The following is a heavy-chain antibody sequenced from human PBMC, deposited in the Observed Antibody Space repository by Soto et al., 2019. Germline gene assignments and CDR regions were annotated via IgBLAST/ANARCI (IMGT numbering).Heavy chain of an antibody. D-gene: IGHD2-8*01. Sequence: EVQLLESGGGLAQPGGSLRLSCEASGFTFSSYAMSWVRQAPGKGLEWVSSLGGGGDGTYYADSVKGRFTVSRDNSGNTLYLQMHSLREEDTAVYYCAKDAVPYNGVWDPFDMRGQGTKVIVSS. V-gene: IGHV3-23*01. CDR2: LGGGGDGT. CDR1: GFTFSSYA. J-gene: IGHJ3*02. CDR3: AKDAVPYNGVWDPFDM.